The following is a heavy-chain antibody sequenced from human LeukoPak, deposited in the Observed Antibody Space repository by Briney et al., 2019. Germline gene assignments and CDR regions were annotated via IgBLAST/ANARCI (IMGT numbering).Heavy chain of an antibody. Sequence: PGGSLRLSCAASGFTFSSYWMSWVRQAPGKGLEWVANINQDGGEKYYVDSVKGRFTISRDNAKNSLYLQMNSLRAEDTAVYYCARGSGSYYANQNVDYWGQGTLVTVSS. V-gene: IGHV3-7*01. J-gene: IGHJ4*02. CDR1: GFTFSSYW. CDR2: INQDGGEK. D-gene: IGHD3-10*01. CDR3: ARGSGSYYANQNVDY.